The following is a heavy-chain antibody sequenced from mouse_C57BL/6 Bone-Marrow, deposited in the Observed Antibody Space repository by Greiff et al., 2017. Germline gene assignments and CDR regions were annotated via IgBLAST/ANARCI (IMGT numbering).Heavy chain of an antibody. CDR2: ISNGGGNT. V-gene: IGHV5-12*01. CDR1: GFTFSDYY. D-gene: IGHD1-2*01. CDR3: ASRFYGAGFAY. J-gene: IGHJ3*01. Sequence: EVQGVESGGGLAQPGGSLKLSCAASGFTFSDYYMYWVRQTPEKRLEWVAYISNGGGNTYYPDTVKDRFTFSRDKSDNTLYLQMSRLKSEDTAMYSCASRFYGAGFAYWGQGTLVTVSA.